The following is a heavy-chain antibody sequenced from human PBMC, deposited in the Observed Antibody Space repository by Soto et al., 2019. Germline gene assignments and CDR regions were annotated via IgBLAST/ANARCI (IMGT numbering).Heavy chain of an antibody. CDR2: IYYSGIT. Sequence: QVQLQESGPGLVKPSETLSLTCTVSGGSISSYYWSWIRQPPGKGLECIGYIYYSGITNYNPSLKSRVTISVDTSKNHFSLKLSSVTAADTAVYYCARQVVTMYYFDYWGQGTLVTVSS. CDR3: ARQVVTMYYFDY. V-gene: IGHV4-59*01. D-gene: IGHD2-21*02. CDR1: GGSISSYY. J-gene: IGHJ4*02.